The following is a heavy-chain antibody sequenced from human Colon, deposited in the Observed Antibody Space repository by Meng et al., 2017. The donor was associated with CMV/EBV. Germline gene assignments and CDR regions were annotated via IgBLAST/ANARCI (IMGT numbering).Heavy chain of an antibody. V-gene: IGHV4-38-2*02. CDR2: VYESGST. CDR1: GYSFSSDYY. CDR3: AREYYSYSYRYWIDP. Sequence: SETLSLTCTVSGYSFSSDYYWGWIRQSPTKGLEWIGSVYESGSTSYNPSFQGRVTMSVDKSKNHFSLMLSFVTAADTAVYYCAREYYSYSYRYWIDPWGQGTLVTVSS. D-gene: IGHD3-16*02. J-gene: IGHJ5*02.